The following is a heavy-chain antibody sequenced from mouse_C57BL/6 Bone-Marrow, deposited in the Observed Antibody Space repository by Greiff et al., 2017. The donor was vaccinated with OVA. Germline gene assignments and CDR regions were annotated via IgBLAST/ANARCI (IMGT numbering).Heavy chain of an antibody. Sequence: QVQLKQPGAELVKPGASVKVSCKASGYTFTSYWMHWVKQRPGQGLEWIGRIHPSDSDTNYNQKFKGKATLTVDKSSSTAYMQLSSLTSEDSAVYYCAIPYYGSSYLAYWGQGTLVTVSA. CDR1: GYTFTSYW. J-gene: IGHJ3*01. CDR3: AIPYYGSSYLAY. V-gene: IGHV1-74*01. CDR2: IHPSDSDT. D-gene: IGHD1-1*01.